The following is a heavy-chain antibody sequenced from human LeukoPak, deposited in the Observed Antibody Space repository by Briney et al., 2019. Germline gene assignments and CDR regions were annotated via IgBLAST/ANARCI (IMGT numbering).Heavy chain of an antibody. CDR3: ARENTMGRGFPRGFDI. Sequence: SETLSLTCTVSGGSISSYYWSWIRQPAGKGLEWIGRIYTSGSTNYNPSLKSRVTMSVDTSKNQFSLKLSSVTAADTAVYYCARENTMGRGFPRGFDIWGQGTMVTVSS. D-gene: IGHD3-10*01. V-gene: IGHV4-4*07. CDR1: GGSISSYY. J-gene: IGHJ3*02. CDR2: IYTSGST.